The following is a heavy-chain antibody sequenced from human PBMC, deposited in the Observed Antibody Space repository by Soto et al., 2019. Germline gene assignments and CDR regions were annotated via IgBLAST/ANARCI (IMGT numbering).Heavy chain of an antibody. J-gene: IGHJ4*02. CDR2: ISAYNGNT. Sequence: ASVKVSCKTSSYTFTNYGISWVRQAPGQGLEWMGWISAYNGNTNYARSLQGRVTMTTDTATSTAYMELKSLRSDDTAVYYCGRESPSYGPDYWGQGTLVTVS. V-gene: IGHV1-18*01. D-gene: IGHD4-17*01. CDR1: SYTFTNYG. CDR3: GRESPSYGPDY.